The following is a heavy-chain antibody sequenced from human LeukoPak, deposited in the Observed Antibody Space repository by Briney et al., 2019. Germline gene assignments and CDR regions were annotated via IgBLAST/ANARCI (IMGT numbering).Heavy chain of an antibody. V-gene: IGHV3-7*01. Sequence: GGSLRLSCAASGFTFNIYWMTWVRQAPGKGLEWVANINQDGSEKNYVDSVKGRFTISRDNAKNSLYLQMNSLRAEDTAVYYCARETDYSLFDYWGQGTLVTVSS. CDR3: ARETDYSLFDY. CDR1: GFTFNIYW. J-gene: IGHJ4*02. CDR2: INQDGSEK. D-gene: IGHD3-10*01.